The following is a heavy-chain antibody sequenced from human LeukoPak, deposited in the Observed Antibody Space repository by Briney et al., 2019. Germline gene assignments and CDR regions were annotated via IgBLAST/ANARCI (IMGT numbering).Heavy chain of an antibody. CDR1: GGSLSSGGYY. D-gene: IGHD4-11*01. V-gene: IGHV4-31*03. J-gene: IGHJ5*02. Sequence: SQTLSLTCTVSGGSLSSGGYYWRWIRQHPGKGLEWIGYIYYSGSTNYSPFHKSRVTTSVETSKDHCSRKLSSVTAANTAVYYGARGRFYRIAPPAWFDPWGQGTLVTVSS. CDR2: IYYSGST. CDR3: ARGRFYRIAPPAWFDP.